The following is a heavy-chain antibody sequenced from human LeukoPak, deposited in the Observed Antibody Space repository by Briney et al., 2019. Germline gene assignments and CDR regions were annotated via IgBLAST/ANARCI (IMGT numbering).Heavy chain of an antibody. CDR3: ARLSIVGATNFDY. CDR1: GASISTHY. Sequence: SETLSLTCTVSGASISTHYWSWIRQPPGKGLEWIGFGHYTGRSNYNPSLKSRVTISVDTSKNQVSLKLSSVTAADTAVYYCARLSIVGATNFDYWGQGTLVTVSS. V-gene: IGHV4-59*08. D-gene: IGHD1-26*01. CDR2: GHYTGRS. J-gene: IGHJ4*02.